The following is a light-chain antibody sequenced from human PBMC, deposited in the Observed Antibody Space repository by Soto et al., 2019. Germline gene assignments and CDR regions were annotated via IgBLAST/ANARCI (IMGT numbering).Light chain of an antibody. V-gene: IGLV2-14*01. CDR3: SSYTSSSTRV. Sequence: QSAPTQLPSASGSPGQSVTISCTGTSSDVGAYNFVSWYQQHPGKAPKLMIYEVSNRPSGVSNRFSGSNSGNTASLTISGFQAEDEADYYCSSYTSSSTRVFGGGTKVTVL. CDR2: EVS. CDR1: SSDVGAYNF. J-gene: IGLJ3*02.